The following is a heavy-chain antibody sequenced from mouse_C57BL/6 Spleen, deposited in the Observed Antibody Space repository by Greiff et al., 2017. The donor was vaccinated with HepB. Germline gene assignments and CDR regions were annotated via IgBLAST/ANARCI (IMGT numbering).Heavy chain of an antibody. Sequence: VQLKESGAELVKPGASVKISCKASGYAFSSYWMNWVKQRPGKGLEWIGQIYPGDGDTNYNGKFKGKATLTADKSSSTAYMQLSSLTSEDSAVYFCARGRDRYYFDYWGQGTTLTVSS. CDR3: ARGRDRYYFDY. CDR1: GYAFSSYW. V-gene: IGHV1-80*01. J-gene: IGHJ2*01. CDR2: IYPGDGDT. D-gene: IGHD3-3*01.